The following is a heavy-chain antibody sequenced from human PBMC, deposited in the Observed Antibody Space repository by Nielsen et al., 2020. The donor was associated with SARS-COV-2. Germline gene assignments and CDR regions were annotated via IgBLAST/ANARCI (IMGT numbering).Heavy chain of an antibody. D-gene: IGHD6-13*01. Sequence: GESLKISCAASGFTFSGSAMHWVRQASGKGLEWVGRIRSKANSYATAYAASVKGRFTISRDDSKNTAYLQMNSLKTEDTAVYYCTRQDRPPYSSSWYYHYWGQGTLVTVSS. V-gene: IGHV3-73*01. CDR2: IRSKANSYAT. CDR3: TRQDRPPYSSSWYYHY. J-gene: IGHJ4*02. CDR1: GFTFSGSA.